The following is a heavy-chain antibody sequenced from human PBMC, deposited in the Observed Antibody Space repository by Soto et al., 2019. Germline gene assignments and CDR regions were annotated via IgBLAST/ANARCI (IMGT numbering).Heavy chain of an antibody. CDR1: GFTFSSYG. V-gene: IGHV3-30*18. J-gene: IGHJ4*02. D-gene: IGHD5-18*01. Sequence: PGGSLRLSCAASGFTFSSYGMHWVRQAPGKGLEWVAVISYDGSNKYYADSVKGRFTISRDNSKNTLYLQMNSLRAEDTAVYYCAKEILGYSYAKGGNYFDYWGQGTLVTVSS. CDR3: AKEILGYSYAKGGNYFDY. CDR2: ISYDGSNK.